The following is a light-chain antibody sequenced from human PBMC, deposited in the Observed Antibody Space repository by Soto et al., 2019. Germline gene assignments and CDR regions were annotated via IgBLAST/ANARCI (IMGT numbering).Light chain of an antibody. CDR3: SSYTSTTTYV. CDR2: EVS. Sequence: QSALTQPASVSGSPGQSITISCTGTNSDIGGYDYVSWYQQHPDKAPKLMIYEVSNRPSGVSNRFSGSKSGNTASLTISGLQAEDEADDYCSSYTSTTTYVFGTGTQLTVL. V-gene: IGLV2-14*01. CDR1: NSDIGGYDY. J-gene: IGLJ1*01.